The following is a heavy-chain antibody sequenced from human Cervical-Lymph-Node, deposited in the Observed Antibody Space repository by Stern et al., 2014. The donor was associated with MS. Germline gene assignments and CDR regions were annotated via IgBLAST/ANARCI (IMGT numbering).Heavy chain of an antibody. CDR3: ARGRTMVRGVIFDY. CDR1: GGSFSGYY. Sequence: QVQLQQWGAGLLKPSETLSLTCAVYGGSFSGYYWSWIRQPPGKGLEWIGEINHSGSTNYNPSLKSRVTISVDPSKNQFSLKLSSVTAADTAVYYCARGRTMVRGVIFDYWGQGTLVTVSS. D-gene: IGHD3-10*01. J-gene: IGHJ4*02. V-gene: IGHV4-34*01. CDR2: INHSGST.